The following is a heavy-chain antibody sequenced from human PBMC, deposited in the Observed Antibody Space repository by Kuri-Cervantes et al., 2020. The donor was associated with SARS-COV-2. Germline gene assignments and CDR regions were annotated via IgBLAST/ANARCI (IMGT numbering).Heavy chain of an antibody. J-gene: IGHJ5*02. Sequence: SETLSLTCAVSGYSISSGYYWGWIRQPPGKGLEWIGSIYHSGSTYYNPSLKSRVTISVDTSKNQFSLKLSSVTAADTAAYYCARDPNANHNNWFDPWGQGTLVTVSS. V-gene: IGHV4-38-2*02. D-gene: IGHD4/OR15-4a*01. CDR3: ARDPNANHNNWFDP. CDR1: GYSISSGYY. CDR2: IYHSGST.